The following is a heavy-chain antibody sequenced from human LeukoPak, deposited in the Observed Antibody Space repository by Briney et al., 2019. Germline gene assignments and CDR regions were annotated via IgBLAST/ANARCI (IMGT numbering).Heavy chain of an antibody. CDR2: IRYDGSNK. D-gene: IGHD3-9*01. Sequence: PVGSLRLSCAASGFTFSSYGMHWVRQAPGKGLEWVAFIRYDGSNKYNADSVKGRFTISRDNSKNTLYLQMNSLRAEDTAVYYCAKDNTPFDWLLFDYWGQGTLVTVSS. J-gene: IGHJ4*02. V-gene: IGHV3-30*02. CDR3: AKDNTPFDWLLFDY. CDR1: GFTFSSYG.